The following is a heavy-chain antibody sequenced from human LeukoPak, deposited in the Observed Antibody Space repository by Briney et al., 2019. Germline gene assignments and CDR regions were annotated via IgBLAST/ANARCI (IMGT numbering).Heavy chain of an antibody. J-gene: IGHJ4*02. V-gene: IGHV4-61*01. Sequence: SETLSLTCTVSGGSVSSGSNCCGWIRQPPGKGLEWIGYIYYSGSTNYNPSLKSRVTISVDTSKNQFSLRLISVTAADTAVYYCARGQGFGWYYFDYWGQGTLVTVSS. CDR2: IYYSGST. CDR1: GGSVSSGSNC. CDR3: ARGQGFGWYYFDY. D-gene: IGHD6-19*01.